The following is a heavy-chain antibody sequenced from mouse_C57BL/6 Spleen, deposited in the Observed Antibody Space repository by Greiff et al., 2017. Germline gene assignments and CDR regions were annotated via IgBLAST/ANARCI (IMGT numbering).Heavy chain of an antibody. J-gene: IGHJ4*01. Sequence: EVKLMESGEGLVKPGGSLKLSCAASGFTFSSYAMSWVRQTPEKRLEWVAYISSGGDYIYYADTVKGRFTISRDNARNTLYLQMSSLKSEDTAMYYCTRDIYYGYDGGAMDYWGQGTSVTVSS. V-gene: IGHV5-9-1*02. D-gene: IGHD2-2*01. CDR3: TRDIYYGYDGGAMDY. CDR1: GFTFSSYA. CDR2: ISSGGDYI.